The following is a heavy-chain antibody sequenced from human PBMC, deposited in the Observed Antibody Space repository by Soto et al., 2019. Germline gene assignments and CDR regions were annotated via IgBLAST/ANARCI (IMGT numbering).Heavy chain of an antibody. CDR3: ARDKYIVANPRSNHFDY. CDR2: IWYDGSNQ. D-gene: IGHD5-12*01. CDR1: GFTFSSYG. V-gene: IGHV3-33*01. J-gene: IGHJ4*02. Sequence: GGSLRLSCAASGFTFSSYGMHWVRQAPGEGLEWVAVIWYDGSNQYYADSVKGRFTISRDNSKSTLYLQMNSLRAEDTAVYYCARDKYIVANPRSNHFDYWGQGTRVTVSS.